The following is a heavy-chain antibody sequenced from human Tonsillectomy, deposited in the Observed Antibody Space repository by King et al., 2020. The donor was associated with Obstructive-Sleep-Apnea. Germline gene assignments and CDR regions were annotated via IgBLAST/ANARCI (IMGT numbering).Heavy chain of an antibody. CDR1: VGSISSTSYY. J-gene: IGHJ4*02. V-gene: IGHV4-39*01. D-gene: IGHD6-13*01. Sequence: QLQESGPGLVKPSETLSLTCTVSVGSISSTSYYCGWIRQPPGKGLEWIGTIYYSGSTYYNPSLKSRVTISVDTSKNQFSLNLSSVTAADTAVYYCARLSVAAARRDDYWGQGTLVTVSS. CDR3: ARLSVAAARRDDY. CDR2: IYYSGST.